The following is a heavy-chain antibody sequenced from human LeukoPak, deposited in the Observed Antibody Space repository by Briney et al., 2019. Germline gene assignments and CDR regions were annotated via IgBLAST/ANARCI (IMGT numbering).Heavy chain of an antibody. V-gene: IGHV4-34*01. D-gene: IGHD2/OR15-2a*01. CDR3: ARAMNTLNDAFDI. CDR2: INHSGST. J-gene: IGHJ3*02. CDR1: GGSFSGYY. Sequence: SETLSLTCAVYGGSFSGYYWSWIRQPPGKGLEWIGEINHSGSTNYNPSLKSRVTISVDTSKNQFSLKLSSVTAADTAVYYCARAMNTLNDAFDIWGQGTMVTVSS.